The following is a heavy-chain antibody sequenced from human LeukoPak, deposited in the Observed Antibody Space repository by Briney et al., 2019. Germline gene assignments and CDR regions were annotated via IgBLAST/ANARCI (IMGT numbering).Heavy chain of an antibody. CDR3: VRPNGVHTENWFDP. Sequence: SETLSLTCTVSGGAMSSSSYYWGWIRQPPGKGLEWIGSIYYSGSTFYNPSLKSRVTISLDTSKNQFSLKLTSVSAADTAVYYCVRPNGVHTENWFDPWGQGTLVTVSS. V-gene: IGHV4-39*01. D-gene: IGHD2-8*01. CDR2: IYYSGST. CDR1: GGAMSSSSYY. J-gene: IGHJ5*02.